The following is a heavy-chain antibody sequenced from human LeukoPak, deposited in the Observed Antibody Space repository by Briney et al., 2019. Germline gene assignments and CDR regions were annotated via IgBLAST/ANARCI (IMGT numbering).Heavy chain of an antibody. J-gene: IGHJ4*02. CDR2: ISISGGIT. CDR3: ARDLGSSWFVDD. CDR1: GFTFNNYA. D-gene: IGHD6-13*01. V-gene: IGHV3-23*01. Sequence: GGSLRLSCAASGFTFNNYAMSWVRQAPGKGLEWVSAISISGGITYYADSVKGRFTISRDNSKNTLFLQMNSLRAEDTAVYFCARDLGSSWFVDDWGQGTLVTVSS.